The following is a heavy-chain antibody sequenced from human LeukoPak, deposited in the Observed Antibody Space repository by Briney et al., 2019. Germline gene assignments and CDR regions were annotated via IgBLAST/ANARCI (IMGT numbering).Heavy chain of an antibody. Sequence: PSETLSLTCAVSGGSISSGGYSWSWIRPPPGEGLEGIGYIYHSGSTYYNPSLKSRVTISIDRSKNQFSLKLTSVTAADTAVYYCAREGPDGDYVFDYWGQGTLVTVSS. CDR1: GGSISSGGYS. CDR2: IYHSGST. D-gene: IGHD4-17*01. V-gene: IGHV4-30-2*01. J-gene: IGHJ4*02. CDR3: AREGPDGDYVFDY.